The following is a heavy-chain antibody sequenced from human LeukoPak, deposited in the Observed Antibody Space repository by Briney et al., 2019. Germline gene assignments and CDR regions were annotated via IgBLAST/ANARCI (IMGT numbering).Heavy chain of an antibody. CDR3: AKVTGYSSSWYLEGGLDY. CDR2: ISGSGGST. CDR1: GFTFSGYA. V-gene: IGHV3-23*01. Sequence: GGSLRLSCAASGFTFSGYAMSWVRQAPGKGLEWVSGISGSGGSTYYADSVKGRFTISRDSSKNTLYLQMNSLRAEDGAVYYCAKVTGYSSSWYLEGGLDYWGQGTLVTVSS. D-gene: IGHD6-13*01. J-gene: IGHJ4*02.